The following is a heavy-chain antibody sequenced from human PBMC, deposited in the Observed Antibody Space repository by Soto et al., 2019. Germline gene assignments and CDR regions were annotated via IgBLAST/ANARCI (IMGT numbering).Heavy chain of an antibody. CDR1: WFTFRAHA. CDR2: IWNEGRNK. V-gene: IGHV3-33*06. J-gene: IGHJ6*02. D-gene: IGHD3-16*01. Sequence: QVQLVESGGGVVQTGRSLRLSCAASWFTFRAHAMHWVRQAPGKGRAWLAIIWNEGRNKFYACAVQGRFPISRDNSKNTVYLQMYFLSAEDTAVYYCAKGLFTYVEIYAMDVWGQGTTVTVSS. CDR3: AKGLFTYVEIYAMDV.